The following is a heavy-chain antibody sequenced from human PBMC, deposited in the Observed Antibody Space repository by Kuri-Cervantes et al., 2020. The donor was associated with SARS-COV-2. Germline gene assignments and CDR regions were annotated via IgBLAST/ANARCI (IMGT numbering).Heavy chain of an antibody. CDR1: GGTFSSYT. Sequence: SVKVSCKASGGTFSSYTISWVRQAPGQGLEWMGGIIPIFGTANYAQKFQGRVTMTEDTSTSTAYMELRSLRSDDTAVYYCARDYDFRFDYWAREPWSPSPQ. V-gene: IGHV1-69*06. CDR2: IIPIFGTA. CDR3: ARDYDFRFDY. D-gene: IGHD3-3*01. J-gene: IGHJ4*02.